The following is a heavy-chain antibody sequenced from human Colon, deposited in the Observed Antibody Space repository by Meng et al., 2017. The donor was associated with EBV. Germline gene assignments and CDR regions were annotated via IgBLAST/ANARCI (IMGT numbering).Heavy chain of an antibody. CDR1: VDSVTHGGYS. V-gene: IGHV4-30-2*01. CDR2: ISHSGST. J-gene: IGHJ4*02. CDR3: ARDTSTWGNKGLDH. Sequence: LPLQECCSGLVQPSPPLSLTCVVSVDSVTHGGYSWSWIRQPPGKGLEWIGYISHSGSTKYNPSLKSRVTISVDTSKNQFSLKLSSVTAADTAVYYCARDTSTWGNKGLDHWGQGILVTVSS. D-gene: IGHD7-27*01.